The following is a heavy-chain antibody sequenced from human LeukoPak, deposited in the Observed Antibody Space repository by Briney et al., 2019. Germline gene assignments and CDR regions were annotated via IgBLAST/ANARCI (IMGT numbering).Heavy chain of an antibody. D-gene: IGHD3-10*01. V-gene: IGHV3-7*01. Sequence: GGSLRLSCAASGFTFSSYWMSWVRQAPGKGLEWVANIKQDGSEKYYVDSVKGRFTISRDNAKNSLYLQMNSLRAEDTAVYYCARMAVLLWFGEPQEFDYWGQGTLVTVSS. J-gene: IGHJ4*02. CDR2: IKQDGSEK. CDR1: GFTFSSYW. CDR3: ARMAVLLWFGEPQEFDY.